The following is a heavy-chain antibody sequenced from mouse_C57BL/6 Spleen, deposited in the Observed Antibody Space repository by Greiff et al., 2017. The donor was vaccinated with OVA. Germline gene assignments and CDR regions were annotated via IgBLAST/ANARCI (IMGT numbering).Heavy chain of an antibody. CDR2: INYDGSST. V-gene: IGHV5-16*01. CDR3: ARDLLLRD. Sequence: EVMLVESEGGLVQPGSSMKLSCTASGFTFSDYYMAWVRQVPEKGLEWVANINYDGSSTYYLDSLKSRFIISRDNAKNILYLQMSSLKSEDTATYYCARDLLLRDWGQGTTLTVSS. D-gene: IGHD1-1*01. J-gene: IGHJ2*01. CDR1: GFTFSDYY.